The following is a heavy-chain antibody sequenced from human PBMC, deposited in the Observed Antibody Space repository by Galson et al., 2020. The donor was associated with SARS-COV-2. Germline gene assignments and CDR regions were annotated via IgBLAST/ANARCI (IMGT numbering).Heavy chain of an antibody. V-gene: IGHV4-39*01. CDR2: MIYSGST. Sequence: SKTRSLTCNVSGGSISSNNYYWGWIRQPTGKGLEWIGRMIYSGSTYYNPSPRSRVTMSVDTSKNQVSLGLISVTAADTAVYYGVSHLLVGPTTYNWFDTWGQGILVIVSS. CDR3: VSHLLVGPTTYNWFDT. J-gene: IGHJ5*02. D-gene: IGHD1-26*01. CDR1: GGSISSNNYY.